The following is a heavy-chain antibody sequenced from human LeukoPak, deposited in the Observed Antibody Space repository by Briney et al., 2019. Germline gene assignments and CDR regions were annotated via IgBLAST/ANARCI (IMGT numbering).Heavy chain of an antibody. CDR1: GGSISSYY. Sequence: SETLSLTCTVSGGSISSYYWSWIRQPPGKGLEWIGYIYYSGSTNYNPSLKSRVTISVDTSKNQFSLKLSSVTAADTAVYYCAGVLSSWVEGGGGEYYFDYWGQGTLVTVSS. J-gene: IGHJ4*02. V-gene: IGHV4-59*01. CDR3: AGVLSSWVEGGGGEYYFDY. D-gene: IGHD6-13*01. CDR2: IYYSGST.